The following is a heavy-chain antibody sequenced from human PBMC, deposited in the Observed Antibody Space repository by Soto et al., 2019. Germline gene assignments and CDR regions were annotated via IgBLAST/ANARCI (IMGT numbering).Heavy chain of an antibody. V-gene: IGHV4-59*01. D-gene: IGHD3-10*01. CDR3: ARVTSTRSRFGESDWFDP. Sequence: PSETLSLTCTVSGGSISSYYWSWIRQPPGKGLEWIGYIYYSGSTNYNPSLKSRVTISVDTSKNQFSLKLSSVTAADTAVYYCARVTSTRSRFGESDWFDPWGQGTLVTVSS. CDR1: GGSISSYY. J-gene: IGHJ5*02. CDR2: IYYSGST.